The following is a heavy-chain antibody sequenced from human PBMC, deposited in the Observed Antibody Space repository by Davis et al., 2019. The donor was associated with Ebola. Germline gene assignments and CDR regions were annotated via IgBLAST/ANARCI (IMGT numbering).Heavy chain of an antibody. D-gene: IGHD3-22*01. Sequence: SETLSLTCAVSGGFVSSGGYSWSWIRQPPGKGLEWIGYYYYTGTISYNPSLRSRVTILIDTSKNQFSLKLSSVTAADTAVYFCARGDSYYDPSGFYAGPEAPDHWGQGTLVSVSS. J-gene: IGHJ4*02. CDR3: ARGDSYYDPSGFYAGPEAPDH. V-gene: IGHV4-30-4*07. CDR2: YYYTGTI. CDR1: GGFVSSGGYS.